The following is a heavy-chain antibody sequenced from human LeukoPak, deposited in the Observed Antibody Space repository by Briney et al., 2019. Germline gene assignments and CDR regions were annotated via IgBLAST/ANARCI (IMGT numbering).Heavy chain of an antibody. CDR2: INPNSGGT. CDR1: GYTFTGYY. J-gene: IGHJ5*02. D-gene: IGHD2-21*02. V-gene: IGHV1-2*02. Sequence: RASVKVSCKASGYTFTGYYMHWVRPAPGQGLEWMGWINPNSGGTNYAQKFQGRVTMTRDTSISTAYMELSRLRSDDTAVYYCARDTALAYCGGDCYNWFDPWGQGTLVTVSS. CDR3: ARDTALAYCGGDCYNWFDP.